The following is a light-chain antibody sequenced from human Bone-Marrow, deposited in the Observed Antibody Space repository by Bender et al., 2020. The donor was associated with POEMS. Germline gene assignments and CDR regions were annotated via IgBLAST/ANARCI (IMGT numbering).Light chain of an antibody. V-gene: IGLV2-23*01. CDR1: SSDVGSYSL. Sequence: QSALTQPASVSGSPGQSITISCTGTSSDVGSYSLVSWYQQHPGKAPKLMIYEGSKRPSGVSNRFSGSKSGNTASLTISGLQAEDEADYYCCSHAGIWVFGGGTKLTVL. J-gene: IGLJ3*02. CDR2: EGS. CDR3: CSHAGIWV.